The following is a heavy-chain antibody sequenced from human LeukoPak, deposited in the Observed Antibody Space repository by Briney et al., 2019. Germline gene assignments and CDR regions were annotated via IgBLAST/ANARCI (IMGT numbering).Heavy chain of an antibody. V-gene: IGHV3-48*01. CDR1: GFIFGDYN. D-gene: IGHD2-2*01. Sequence: GSLRLSCAASGFIFGDYNMNWVRQVPGKGLEGISYMSSTSTTIFYADSVKGRFTISRDNAKNSLYLQMNSLRAEDTAVYFCARVGNTGDAVIIPAAMGFDNWGQGTVVTVSS. J-gene: IGHJ4*02. CDR3: ARVGNTGDAVIIPAAMGFDN. CDR2: MSSTSTTI.